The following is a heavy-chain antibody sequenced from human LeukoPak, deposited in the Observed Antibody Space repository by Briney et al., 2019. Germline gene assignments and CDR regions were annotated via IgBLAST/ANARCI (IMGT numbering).Heavy chain of an antibody. Sequence: SETLSLTCAVYGGSFSGDYWSWIRQPPGKGLEWIGEINHSGSTNYNPSLKSRVTISVDTSKNQFSLKLSSATAADTAVYYCARDVEKYQLLFYNYWFDPWGQGTLVTVSS. CDR1: GGSFSGDY. D-gene: IGHD2-2*01. CDR3: ARDVEKYQLLFYNYWFDP. J-gene: IGHJ5*02. V-gene: IGHV4-34*01. CDR2: INHSGST.